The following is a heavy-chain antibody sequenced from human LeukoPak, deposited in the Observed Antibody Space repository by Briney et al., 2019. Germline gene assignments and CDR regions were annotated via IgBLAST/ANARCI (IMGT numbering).Heavy chain of an antibody. CDR1: GFTFYTYP. CDR3: AKSITMIVVVTHYFDY. J-gene: IGHJ4*02. CDR2: ISYDGNDK. D-gene: IGHD3-22*01. V-gene: IGHV3-30*01. Sequence: ERSLRLSCAASGFTFYTYPMHWVRQAPGKGPEWVAFISYDGNDKNYADSVKGRFTISRDNSRNTLFLQMNSLRAVDTAVYYCAKSITMIVVVTHYFDYWGQGTLVTVSS.